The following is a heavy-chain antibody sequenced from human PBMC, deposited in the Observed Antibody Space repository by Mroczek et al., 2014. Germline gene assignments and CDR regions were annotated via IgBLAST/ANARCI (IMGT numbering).Heavy chain of an antibody. CDR1: GGSISSGSYY. D-gene: IGHD2-2*01. V-gene: IGHV4-61*02. CDR3: ARESFPSSTSCYFDY. J-gene: IGHJ4*02. CDR2: IYTSGST. Sequence: QVQLVQSGPGLVKPSQTLSLTCTVSGGSISSGSYYWSWIRQPAGKGLEWIGRIYTSGSTNYNPSLKSRVTMSVDTSKNQFSLKLSSVTAADTAVYYCARESFPSSTSCYFDYWGQGTLVTVSS.